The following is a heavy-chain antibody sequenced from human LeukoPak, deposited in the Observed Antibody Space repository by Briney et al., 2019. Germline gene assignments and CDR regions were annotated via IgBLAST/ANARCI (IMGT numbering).Heavy chain of an antibody. CDR3: ARDRYYYDSSARYSDY. J-gene: IGHJ4*02. CDR1: GGSISSSSYY. V-gene: IGHV4-39*07. Sequence: PSETLSLTCTVSGGSISSSSYYWGWIRQPPGKGLEWIGSIYYSGSTYYNPSLKSRVTMSVDTSKNQFSLKLSSVTAADTAVYYCARDRYYYDSSARYSDYWGQGTLVTVSS. D-gene: IGHD3-22*01. CDR2: IYYSGST.